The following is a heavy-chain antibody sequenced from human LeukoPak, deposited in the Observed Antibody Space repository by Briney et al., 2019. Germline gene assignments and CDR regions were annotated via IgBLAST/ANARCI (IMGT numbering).Heavy chain of an antibody. CDR3: ASNYGSETYYFPFDY. Sequence: RGSLRLSCAASGFTFSSYGMHSVRQAPGRGLEWVALIWYDGSKKYFADSVKGRFTISRDTSTKTLYLYMYRLREKKTAVYFSASNYGSETYYFPFDYWVEGTLVTVSS. J-gene: IGHJ4*02. D-gene: IGHD3-10*01. V-gene: IGHV3-33*01. CDR2: IWYDGSKK. CDR1: GFTFSSYG.